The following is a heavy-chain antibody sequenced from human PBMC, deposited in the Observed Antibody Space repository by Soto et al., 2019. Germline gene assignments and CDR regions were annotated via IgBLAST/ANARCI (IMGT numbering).Heavy chain of an antibody. CDR3: ARGSDYGDWFDP. CDR2: INHSGST. Sequence: PSETLSLTCAFYGGSFSGYYWSLIRQPPGKGLEWIGEINHSGSTNYNPSLKSRVTISVDTSKNQFSLKLSSVTAADTAVYYCARGSDYGDWFDPWGQGTLVTVSS. V-gene: IGHV4-34*09. J-gene: IGHJ5*02. D-gene: IGHD4-17*01. CDR1: GGSFSGYY.